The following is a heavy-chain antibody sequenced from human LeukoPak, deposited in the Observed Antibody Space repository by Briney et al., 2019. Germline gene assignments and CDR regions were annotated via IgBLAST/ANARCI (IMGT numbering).Heavy chain of an antibody. Sequence: SETLSLTCTVSGDSISSHYWSWLRQPPGKGLEWIGFIYYSGSTNYNPSLKSRVTISVDTSKNQFSLKLSSVTAADTAVYYCAAMEGTQWLVPADYWGQGTLVTVSS. D-gene: IGHD6-19*01. J-gene: IGHJ4*02. CDR2: IYYSGST. V-gene: IGHV4-59*08. CDR1: GDSISSHY. CDR3: AAMEGTQWLVPADY.